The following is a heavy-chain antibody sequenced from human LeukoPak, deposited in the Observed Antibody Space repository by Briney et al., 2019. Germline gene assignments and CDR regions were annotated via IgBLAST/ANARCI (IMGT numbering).Heavy chain of an antibody. J-gene: IGHJ5*02. D-gene: IGHD6-13*01. Sequence: SVKVSCKASGGTFRSYAISWVRQAPGQGLEWMGGIIPIFGTANYAQKFQGRVTITADKSTSTAYMELSSLRSEDTAVYYCARGRPIAAAGTRYNWFDPWGQGTLVTVSS. CDR3: ARGRPIAAAGTRYNWFDP. CDR2: IIPIFGTA. CDR1: GGTFRSYA. V-gene: IGHV1-69*06.